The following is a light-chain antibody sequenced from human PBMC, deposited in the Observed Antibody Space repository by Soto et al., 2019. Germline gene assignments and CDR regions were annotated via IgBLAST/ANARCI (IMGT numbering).Light chain of an antibody. J-gene: IGKJ2*01. CDR1: QSVTKNN. CDR2: GAS. Sequence: EIVMALSPATLSVSPGERATLSCRASQSVTKNNLNWYQQKPGQAPRLLIYGASIRATGIPDRFSGSGSGTDFTLTISILEPEDFAVYYCQQYGNSPYTFGQGTKVDIK. V-gene: IGKV3-20*01. CDR3: QQYGNSPYT.